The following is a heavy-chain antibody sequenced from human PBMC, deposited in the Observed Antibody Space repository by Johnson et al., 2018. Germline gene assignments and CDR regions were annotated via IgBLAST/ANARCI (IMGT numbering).Heavy chain of an antibody. D-gene: IGHD3-3*01. CDR1: GFTFSSYG. J-gene: IGHJ3*02. CDR2: ISYDGSNK. Sequence: QVQLVESGGGVVQPGRSLRLSCAASGFTFSSYGMHWVRQAPGKGLEWVAVISYDGSNKYYADSVKGRFTISRDNAKNSLYLQMHSLRAEDTAVYYCARVDDFWSGDRYPHALEIWGQGTMVTVAS. CDR3: ARVDDFWSGDRYPHALEI. V-gene: IGHV3-30*03.